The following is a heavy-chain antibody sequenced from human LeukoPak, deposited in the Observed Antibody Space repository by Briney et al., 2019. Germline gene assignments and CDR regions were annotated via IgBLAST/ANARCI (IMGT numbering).Heavy chain of an antibody. V-gene: IGHV4-4*02. D-gene: IGHD3-10*01. CDR2: VSRSGIT. CDR3: ARRGPPRTLLRGVKSGWFDP. CDR1: GDSTIKNNW. J-gene: IGHJ5*02. Sequence: SETLSLTCTVSGDSTIKNNWWSWVRQPPGKELEWIGEVSRSGITNYNPSLRSRVTMLVDTSKNQFSLKLSSVTAADTAVYDCARRGPPRTLLRGVKSGWFDPWGQGTLVTVSS.